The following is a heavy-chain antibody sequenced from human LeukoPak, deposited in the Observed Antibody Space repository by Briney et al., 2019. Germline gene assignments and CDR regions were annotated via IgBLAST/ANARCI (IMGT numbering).Heavy chain of an antibody. CDR3: AWVPDGLYDSSGYYYLPQPYFDY. CDR1: GGTFSSYA. CDR2: IIPIFGTA. V-gene: IGHV1-69*01. J-gene: IGHJ4*02. D-gene: IGHD3-22*01. Sequence: GASVKVSCTASGGTFSSYAISWVRQAPGQGLEWMGGIIPIFGTANYAQKFQGRVTITADESTSTAYMELSSLRSEDTAVYYCAWVPDGLYDSSGYYYLPQPYFDYWGQGTLVTVSS.